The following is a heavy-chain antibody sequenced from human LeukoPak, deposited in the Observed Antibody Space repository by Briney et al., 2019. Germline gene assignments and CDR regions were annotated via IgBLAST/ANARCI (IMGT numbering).Heavy chain of an antibody. V-gene: IGHV3-30*03. D-gene: IGHD5-12*01. Sequence: GRSLRLSCAASGFTFSSYGMHWVRQAPGKGLEWVAVISYDGSNKYYADSVKGRFTISRDNSKNTLYLPMNSLRAEDTAVYYCAGYSGYDHAPPYYGMDVWGKGTTVTVSS. CDR1: GFTFSSYG. CDR2: ISYDGSNK. CDR3: AGYSGYDHAPPYYGMDV. J-gene: IGHJ6*04.